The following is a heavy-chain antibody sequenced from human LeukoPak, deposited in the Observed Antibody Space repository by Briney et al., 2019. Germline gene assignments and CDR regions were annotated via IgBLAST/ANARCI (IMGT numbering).Heavy chain of an antibody. Sequence: SETLSLTCTVSGGSISSYYWSWIRQPPGKGLEWIGYVYYSGSTNYNPSLKSRVTISVDTSKNQFSLKLSSVTAADTAVYYCARGYYDFWSGYLYYFDYWGQGTLVTVSS. J-gene: IGHJ4*02. CDR3: ARGYYDFWSGYLYYFDY. D-gene: IGHD3-3*01. CDR1: GGSISSYY. V-gene: IGHV4-59*01. CDR2: VYYSGST.